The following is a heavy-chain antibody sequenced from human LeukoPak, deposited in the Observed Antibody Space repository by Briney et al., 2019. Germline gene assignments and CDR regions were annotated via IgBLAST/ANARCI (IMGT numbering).Heavy chain of an antibody. J-gene: IGHJ4*02. CDR2: IYYSGST. Sequence: PSETLSLTCTVSGGSISSYYWSWIRQPPGKGLEWIGYIYYSGSTNYNPSLKSRVTISVDTSKNQFSLKLSSVTAADTAVYYCARVSRIAAVYDYWGQGTLVTVSS. CDR3: ARVSRIAAVYDY. D-gene: IGHD6-13*01. CDR1: GGSISSYY. V-gene: IGHV4-59*01.